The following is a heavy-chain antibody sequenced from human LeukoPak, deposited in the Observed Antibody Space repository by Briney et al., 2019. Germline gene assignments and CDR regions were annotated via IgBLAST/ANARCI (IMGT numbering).Heavy chain of an antibody. CDR3: ARGRTRGYYDSSGYYWYFDY. D-gene: IGHD3-22*01. CDR2: IYTSGST. J-gene: IGHJ4*02. CDR1: GGSISSYY. Sequence: SETLSLTCTVSGGSISSYYWSWIRQPAGKGLEWIGRIYTSGSTSYNPSLKSRVTMSVDTSKNQFSLKLSSVTAADTAVYYCARGRTRGYYDSSGYYWYFDYWGQGTLVTVSS. V-gene: IGHV4-4*07.